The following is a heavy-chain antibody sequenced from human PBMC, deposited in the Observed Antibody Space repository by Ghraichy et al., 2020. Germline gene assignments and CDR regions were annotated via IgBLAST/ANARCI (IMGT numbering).Heavy chain of an antibody. D-gene: IGHD6-6*01. J-gene: IGHJ6*02. Sequence: SVKVSCKASGGTFSSYAISWVRQAPGQGLEWMGGIIPIFGTAKYAQKFQGRVTITADESTSTVYMELSSLRSEDTAVYYCARGGEQLVHGREYYYFGMDVWGQGTTVTVSS. CDR1: GGTFSSYA. V-gene: IGHV1-69*13. CDR3: ARGGEQLVHGREYYYFGMDV. CDR2: IIPIFGTA.